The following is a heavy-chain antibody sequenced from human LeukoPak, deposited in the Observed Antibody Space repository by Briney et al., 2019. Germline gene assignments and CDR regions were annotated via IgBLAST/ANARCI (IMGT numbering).Heavy chain of an antibody. Sequence: SETLSLTCTVSGGSISSYYWSWIRQPPGKGLEWIGYIYYSGSTNYNPSLKSRVTISVDTSKNQFSLKLSSVTAADTAVYYCARTYDLSVDYYYMDVWGKGTTVTVSS. CDR1: GGSISSYY. CDR3: ARTYDLSVDYYYMDV. CDR2: IYYSGST. V-gene: IGHV4-59*08. D-gene: IGHD3-16*01. J-gene: IGHJ6*03.